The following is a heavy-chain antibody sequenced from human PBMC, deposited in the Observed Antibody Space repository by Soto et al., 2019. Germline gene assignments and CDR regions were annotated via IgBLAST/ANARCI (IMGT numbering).Heavy chain of an antibody. J-gene: IGHJ4*02. CDR3: ARILCSSTSCYTFDY. CDR2: MRQDGSEK. D-gene: IGHD2-2*02. Sequence: GGSLRLSCAASGFTLSSYWMSWVRQAPGKGLEWVANMRQDGSEKYYVDSVKGRFTISRDNAKNSLYLQMNSLRAEDTAVYYCARILCSSTSCYTFDYWGQGTLVTVSS. CDR1: GFTLSSYW. V-gene: IGHV3-7*03.